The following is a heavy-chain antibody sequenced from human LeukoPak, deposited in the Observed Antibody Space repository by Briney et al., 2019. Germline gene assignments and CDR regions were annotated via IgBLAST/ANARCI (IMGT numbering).Heavy chain of an antibody. J-gene: IGHJ3*02. Sequence: MPSETLSLTCTVSSGSIRNYYWSWIRQPPGKGLEWIGYIHYTGTTNYNPSLKSRVTLSLDTSKNQLSLKLNSVTAADAAVYYCAAQHQLVNTLDIWGQGTIISVSS. V-gene: IGHV4-59*01. D-gene: IGHD6-13*01. CDR2: IHYTGTT. CDR1: SGSIRNYY. CDR3: AAQHQLVNTLDI.